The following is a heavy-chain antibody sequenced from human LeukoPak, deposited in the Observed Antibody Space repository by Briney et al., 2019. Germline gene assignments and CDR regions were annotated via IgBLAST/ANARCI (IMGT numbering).Heavy chain of an antibody. CDR1: GFTFNNYG. Sequence: PGGSLRLSCAASGFTFNNYGMHWVRQAPREGLEWVAFIRYEGNEKYYADSVKGRFTISRDNSKNTLYLQMNSLRAEDTAVYYCAKDHSQYSHDDILTEPNYYYYYYMDVWGKGTTVTISS. CDR2: IRYEGNEK. V-gene: IGHV3-30*02. D-gene: IGHD3-9*01. J-gene: IGHJ6*03. CDR3: AKDHSQYSHDDILTEPNYYYYYYMDV.